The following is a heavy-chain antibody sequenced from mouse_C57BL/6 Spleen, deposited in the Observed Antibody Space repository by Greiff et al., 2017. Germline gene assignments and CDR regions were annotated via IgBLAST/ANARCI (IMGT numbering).Heavy chain of an antibody. CDR3: TRDQTAQATFWFAY. CDR1: GFTFSSYA. V-gene: IGHV5-9-1*02. J-gene: IGHJ3*01. Sequence: EVQLVESGEGLVKPGGSLKLSCAASGFTFSSYAMSWVRQTPEKRLEWVAYISSGVDYIYYADTVKGRFTISRDNARNTLYLQMSSLKSEDTAMYYCTRDQTAQATFWFAYWGQGTLVTVSA. CDR2: ISSGVDYI. D-gene: IGHD3-2*02.